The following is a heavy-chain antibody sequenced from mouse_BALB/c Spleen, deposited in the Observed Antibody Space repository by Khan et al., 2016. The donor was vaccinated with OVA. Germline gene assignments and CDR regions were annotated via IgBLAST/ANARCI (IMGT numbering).Heavy chain of an antibody. CDR3: ARQPYYHYNIMDY. V-gene: IGHV2-6-1*01. J-gene: IGHJ4*01. Sequence: QMQLEESGPGLVAPSQSLSITCTISGFSLTNYGVHWLRQPPGRGLEWLVVIWSDGSTTYNSALKSRLSISKDNSKSHVFLKMNSLQTDDTAMYYCARQPYYHYNIMDYWGQGTSVTVSS. CDR1: GFSLTNYG. D-gene: IGHD2-10*01. CDR2: IWSDGST.